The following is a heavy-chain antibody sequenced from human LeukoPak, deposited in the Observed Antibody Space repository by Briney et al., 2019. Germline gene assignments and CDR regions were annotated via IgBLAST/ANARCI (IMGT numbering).Heavy chain of an antibody. CDR3: ARGAYQQMNRDNWFDP. CDR2: IIPILGIA. D-gene: IGHD2-2*01. CDR1: GGTFSSYA. J-gene: IGHJ5*02. V-gene: IGHV1-69*04. Sequence: GASAKVSCKASGGTFSSYAISWVRQAPGQGLEWMGRIIPILGIANYAQKFQGRVTITADKSTSTAYMELSSLRSEDTAVYYCARGAYQQMNRDNWFDPWGQGTLVTVSS.